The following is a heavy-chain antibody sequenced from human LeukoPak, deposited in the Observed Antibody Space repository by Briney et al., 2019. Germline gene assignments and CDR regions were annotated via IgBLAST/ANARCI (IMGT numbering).Heavy chain of an antibody. J-gene: IGHJ4*02. D-gene: IGHD1-1*01. V-gene: IGHV1-2*02. CDR2: INPNSGGT. CDR1: GYTFTGYH. CDR3: ARVKLDSFDY. Sequence: ASVRVCCKAAGYTFTGYHIHWVGQAPGQGREWMAWINPNSGGTKYAQKFQGRVTMTRDTSISTAYMELSRLRSDDTAVYYCARVKLDSFDYWGQGTLVTVSS.